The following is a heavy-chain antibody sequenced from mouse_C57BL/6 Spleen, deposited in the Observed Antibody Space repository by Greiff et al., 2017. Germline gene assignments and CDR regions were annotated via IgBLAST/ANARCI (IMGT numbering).Heavy chain of an antibody. V-gene: IGHV5-4*01. CDR1: GFTFSSYA. CDR3: ARALDHYYAMDY. J-gene: IGHJ4*01. Sequence: EVQGVESGGGLVKPGGSLKLSCAASGFTFSSYAMSWVRQTPEKRLEWVATISDGGSYTYYPDNVKVRFTISRDNAKNNLYLQMSHLKSEDTAMYYCARALDHYYAMDYWGQGTSVTVSS. CDR2: ISDGGSYT.